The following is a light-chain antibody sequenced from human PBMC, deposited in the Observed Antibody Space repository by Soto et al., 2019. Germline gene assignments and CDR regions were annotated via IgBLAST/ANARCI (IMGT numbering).Light chain of an antibody. J-gene: IGLJ1*01. Sequence: QSVLTQPASVSGSPGQSITISCTGTSSDVGGYNYVSWYQQHPGKAPKLMIYDVSNRPSGVSNRFSGSKSGNTASLTISVLQTEDEADYYCSSYTSRTTRVFGTGTTVTVL. CDR3: SSYTSRTTRV. V-gene: IGLV2-14*03. CDR1: SSDVGGYNY. CDR2: DVS.